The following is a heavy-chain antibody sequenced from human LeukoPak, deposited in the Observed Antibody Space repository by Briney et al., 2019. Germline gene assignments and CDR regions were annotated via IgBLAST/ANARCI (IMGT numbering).Heavy chain of an antibody. CDR2: IKEDGSET. CDR3: ARDVKGGNFDY. Sequence: GGSLRLSCAVSGSTFSSTWMSWVRQAPGKGLEWVANIKEDGSETYYVDSVKGRFTISRDNAKNSLYLQMNSLRVEGTALYFCARDVKGGNFDYWGQGTLVTVSS. J-gene: IGHJ4*02. D-gene: IGHD3-16*01. CDR1: GSTFSSTW. V-gene: IGHV3-7*01.